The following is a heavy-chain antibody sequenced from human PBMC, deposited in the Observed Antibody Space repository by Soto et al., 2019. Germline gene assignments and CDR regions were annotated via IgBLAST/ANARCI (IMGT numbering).Heavy chain of an antibody. D-gene: IGHD3-16*01. Sequence: QAQLVQSGAEVKKPGSSAKVSCKASGGTFSSYAISWVRQAPGQGLEWMGGIIPIFGTANYAQKFQGRVTITADESTSTAYMELSSLRSEDTAVYYCAITYYDYVWGRGNWFDPWGQGTLVTVSS. J-gene: IGHJ5*02. CDR3: AITYYDYVWGRGNWFDP. CDR1: GGTFSSYA. V-gene: IGHV1-69*01. CDR2: IIPIFGTA.